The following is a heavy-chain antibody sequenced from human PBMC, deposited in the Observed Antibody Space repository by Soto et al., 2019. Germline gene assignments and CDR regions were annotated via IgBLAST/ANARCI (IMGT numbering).Heavy chain of an antibody. D-gene: IGHD6-19*01. Sequence: QVQLVQSGAEEKKPGASVKVSCKASGYTFTGYAMHWVRQAPGQRLEWMGWINAGNGNTKYSQKCQGRVTITRDTSASTAYMELSSLRSDDTAVYYCARAVAVPADFDYWGQGTLVTVSS. V-gene: IGHV1-3*05. J-gene: IGHJ4*02. CDR3: ARAVAVPADFDY. CDR1: GYTFTGYA. CDR2: INAGNGNT.